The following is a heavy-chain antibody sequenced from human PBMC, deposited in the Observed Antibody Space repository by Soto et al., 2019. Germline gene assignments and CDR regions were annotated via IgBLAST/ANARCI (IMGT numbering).Heavy chain of an antibody. J-gene: IGHJ6*02. V-gene: IGHV3-11*01. CDR1: GFTFSDYY. CDR2: ISSSGSTI. CDR3: ARDAGFGAHFYYYYGMDV. Sequence: PGGSLRLSCAASGFTFSDYYVSWIRQAPGKGLEWVSYISSSGSTIYYADSVKGRFTISRDNAKNSLYLQMNSLRAEDTAVYYCARDAGFGAHFYYYYGMDVWGQGTTVTVSS. D-gene: IGHD3-10*01.